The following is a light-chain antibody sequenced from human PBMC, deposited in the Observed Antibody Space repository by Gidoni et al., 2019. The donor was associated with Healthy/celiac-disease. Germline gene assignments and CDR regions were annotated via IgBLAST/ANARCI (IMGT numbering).Light chain of an antibody. V-gene: IGKV1-5*03. J-gene: IGKJ2*01. CDR2: KAS. Sequence: DIQMTHSPSTLSASVGDRVCITCRASQSISSWLAWYQQKPGKAPKVLIYKASTLESGVPSRFSGSGSGTEFTLTISSLQPDDFATYYCQQYNSYLYTFGQGTKLEIK. CDR1: QSISSW. CDR3: QQYNSYLYT.